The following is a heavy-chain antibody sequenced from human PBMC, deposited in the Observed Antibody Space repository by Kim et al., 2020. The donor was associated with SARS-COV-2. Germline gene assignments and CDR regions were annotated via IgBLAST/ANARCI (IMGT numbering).Heavy chain of an antibody. V-gene: IGHV3-9*01. CDR3: AKGHYYDSNIYLMSVDY. Sequence: VKGLFTISRDNAKKSLYLQMNSLRAEDTALYYCAKGHYYDSNIYLMSVDYWGQGTLVTVSS. J-gene: IGHJ4*02. D-gene: IGHD3-22*01.